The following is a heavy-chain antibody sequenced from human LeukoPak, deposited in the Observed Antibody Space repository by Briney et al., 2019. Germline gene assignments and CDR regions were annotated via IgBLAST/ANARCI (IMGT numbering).Heavy chain of an antibody. J-gene: IGHJ4*02. Sequence: GGFLRLSCAASGFTVSSNYMSWVRQAPGKGLEWVSVIYSGGSTYYADSVKGRFTISRDNSKNTLYLQMNSLRAEDTAVYYCARPRDYYDSSGVYFDYWGQGTLVTVSS. CDR2: IYSGGST. CDR1: GFTVSSNY. D-gene: IGHD3-22*01. CDR3: ARPRDYYDSSGVYFDY. V-gene: IGHV3-66*04.